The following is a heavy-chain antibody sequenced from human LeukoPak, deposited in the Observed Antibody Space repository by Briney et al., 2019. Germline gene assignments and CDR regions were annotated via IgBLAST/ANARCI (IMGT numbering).Heavy chain of an antibody. CDR3: ARGDNTYYFDY. V-gene: IGHV4-59*01. CDR2: IYYSGST. CDR1: GGSIGSYY. Sequence: SGTLSLTCAVSGGSIGSYYWSWIRQPPGKGLEWIGYIYYSGSTNYNPSLKSRVTISVDTSKNQFSLKLSSVTAADTAVYYCARGDNTYYFDYWGQGTLVTVSS. J-gene: IGHJ4*02. D-gene: IGHD1-1*01.